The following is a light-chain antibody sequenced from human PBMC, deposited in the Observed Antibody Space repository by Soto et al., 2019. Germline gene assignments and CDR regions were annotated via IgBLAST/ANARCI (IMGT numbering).Light chain of an antibody. Sequence: QSVLPQPPSVSGAPGQRVSISCTGSTSNIGAPYDVHWYQHLPGTAPKLLIYGDNNRPSGVPDRSSGSKSGTSASLAITRLQAEDEADYYCQSYDISLHNYVFGTGTKVTVL. V-gene: IGLV1-40*01. J-gene: IGLJ1*01. CDR1: TSNIGAPYD. CDR2: GDN. CDR3: QSYDISLHNYV.